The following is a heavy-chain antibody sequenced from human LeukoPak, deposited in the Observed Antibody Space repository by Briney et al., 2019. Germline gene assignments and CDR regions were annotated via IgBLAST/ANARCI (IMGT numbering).Heavy chain of an antibody. D-gene: IGHD4-23*01. J-gene: IGHJ1*01. CDR3: ARKSSQGNAGYFQH. V-gene: IGHV1-3*01. Sequence: ASVKVSCKASGYTFTNYAVHWVRQAPGQRLEWMGWINAGNGKTNYSQRFQGRVTMTRDTSTSTVYMELSRLRSEDTAVYYCARKSSQGNAGYFQHWGQGTLVTVSS. CDR1: GYTFTNYA. CDR2: INAGNGKT.